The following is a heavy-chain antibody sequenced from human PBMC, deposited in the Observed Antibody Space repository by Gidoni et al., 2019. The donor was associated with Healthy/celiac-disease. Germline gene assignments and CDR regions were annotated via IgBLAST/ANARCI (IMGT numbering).Heavy chain of an antibody. Sequence: LRLSCAASGFTVSSNYMSWVRQAPGKGLEWFSVIYSGGSTYYADSVKGRFTISRDNSKNTRYLQMNSLRAEDTAVYYCARDGGSYADDAVDIWGQGTMVTVSS. D-gene: IGHD1-26*01. CDR2: IYSGGST. CDR1: GFTVSSNY. CDR3: ARDGGSYADDAVDI. J-gene: IGHJ3*02. V-gene: IGHV3-53*01.